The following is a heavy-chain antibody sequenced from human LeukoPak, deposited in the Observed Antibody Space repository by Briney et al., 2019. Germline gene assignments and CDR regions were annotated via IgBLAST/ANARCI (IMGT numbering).Heavy chain of an antibody. CDR3: ARDLGQYYDTSDNWFDP. D-gene: IGHD3-22*01. CDR1: EFTFISYG. J-gene: IGHJ5*02. Sequence: GGPLRPSGPASEFTFISYGSHWVRQAPGKGRGGLPVLREDGSNKYYAAYVKGRFTISRDNAKNTLNLKMNSLRAEDTAVYYCARDLGQYYDTSDNWFDPWGQGTLVTVSS. CDR2: LREDGSNK. V-gene: IGHV3-33*01.